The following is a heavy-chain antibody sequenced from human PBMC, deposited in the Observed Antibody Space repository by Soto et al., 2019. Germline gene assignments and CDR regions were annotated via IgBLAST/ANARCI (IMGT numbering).Heavy chain of an antibody. V-gene: IGHV4-4*02. D-gene: IGHD6-13*01. Sequence: QVQLRESGPGLVKPSGTLSLTCAISSGSITSRSWWSWVRQPPGKGLEWIGEIYQGGSTNYNASLKSRLTISIDKSQNQFSLRLNSVTAADTAVYFCVSHLIMPGTRGFEYWGQGSLVTVSS. J-gene: IGHJ4*02. CDR3: VSHLIMPGTRGFEY. CDR2: IYQGGST. CDR1: SGSITSRSW.